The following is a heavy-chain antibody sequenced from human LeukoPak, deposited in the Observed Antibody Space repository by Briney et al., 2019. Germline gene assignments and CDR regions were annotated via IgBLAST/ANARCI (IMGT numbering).Heavy chain of an antibody. Sequence: SETLSLTCAVYGGSFSGYYWSWIRQPPGKGLEWIGEINHSGSTNDNPSLKSRVTISVDTSKNQFSLKLSSVTAADTAVYYCARYGYGDSNFDYWGQGTLVTVSS. V-gene: IGHV4-34*01. J-gene: IGHJ4*02. D-gene: IGHD4-17*01. CDR1: GGSFSGYY. CDR2: INHSGST. CDR3: ARYGYGDSNFDY.